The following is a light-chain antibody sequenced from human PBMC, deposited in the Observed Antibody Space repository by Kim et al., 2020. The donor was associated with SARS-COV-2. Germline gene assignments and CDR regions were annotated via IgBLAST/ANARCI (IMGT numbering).Light chain of an antibody. V-gene: IGLV7-46*01. CDR3: LLSYSGARV. J-gene: IGLJ3*02. CDR2: DVN. CDR1: TGAVTSGHY. Sequence: QAVVTQEPSLTVSPGGTVTLTCGSSTGAVTSGHYPYWFQQKPGQAPETLIYDVNNKHSWTPARFSGSLLGGKAALTLSGVQPEDEADYYCLLSYSGARVFGGGTQLTVL.